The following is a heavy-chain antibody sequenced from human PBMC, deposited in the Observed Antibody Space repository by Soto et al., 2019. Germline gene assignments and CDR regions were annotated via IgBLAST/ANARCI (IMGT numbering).Heavy chain of an antibody. CDR2: INPNSGGT. J-gene: IGHJ6*02. V-gene: IGHV1-2*02. CDR3: AREVDVVFPAEKYGMDV. CDR1: GYTFTGYY. Sequence: ASVKVSCTASGYTFTGYYMHWVRQAPGQGLEWMGWINPNSGGTNYAQKFQGRVTMTRDTSISTAYMELSRLRSDDTAVYYCAREVDVVFPAEKYGMDVCGQGTTVTVSS. D-gene: IGHD2-2*01.